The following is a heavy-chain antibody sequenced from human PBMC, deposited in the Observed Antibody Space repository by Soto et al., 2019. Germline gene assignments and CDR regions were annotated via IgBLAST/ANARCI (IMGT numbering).Heavy chain of an antibody. CDR3: ARAISGYVT. CDR1: GINYNTYA. V-gene: IGHV1-3*01. Sequence: QVQLVQSGAEMKKPGASVKLSCKTSGINYNTYAIHWVRQAPGQGLEWMGWINAGNGDTRYSQNFQGRVTLTRDTSASTVDMDLDSLKSEDTGVYYCARAISGYVTWGQGTLFTVSS. CDR2: INAGNGDT. D-gene: IGHD5-12*01. J-gene: IGHJ4*02.